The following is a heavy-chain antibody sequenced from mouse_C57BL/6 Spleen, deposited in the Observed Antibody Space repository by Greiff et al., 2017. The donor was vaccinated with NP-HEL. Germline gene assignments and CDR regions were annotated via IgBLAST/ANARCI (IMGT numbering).Heavy chain of an antibody. CDR1: GFTFSSYA. J-gene: IGHJ4*01. CDR3: ARGRSTVVAEDAMDY. Sequence: DVKLVESGGGLVKPGGSLKLSCAASGFTFSSYAMSWVRQTPEKRLEWVATISDGGSYTYYPDNVKGRFTISRDNAKNNLYLQMSHLKSEDTAMYYCARGRSTVVAEDAMDYWGQGTSVTVSS. CDR2: ISDGGSYT. D-gene: IGHD1-1*01. V-gene: IGHV5-4*03.